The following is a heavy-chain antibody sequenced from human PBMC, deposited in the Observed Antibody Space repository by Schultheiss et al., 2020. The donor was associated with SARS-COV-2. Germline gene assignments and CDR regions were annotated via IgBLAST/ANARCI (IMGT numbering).Heavy chain of an antibody. CDR2: IYYSENT. CDR1: GGSISSSSYY. CDR3: AVFSRIAAAGTAWFDP. D-gene: IGHD6-13*01. J-gene: IGHJ5*02. Sequence: SETLSLTCTVSGGSISSSSYYWGWIRQHPGKGLEWIGYIYYSENTYYNPSLLSRVTISVDTSKNQFSLRLSSVTAADTAVYYCAVFSRIAAAGTAWFDPWGQGTLVTVAS. V-gene: IGHV4-31*03.